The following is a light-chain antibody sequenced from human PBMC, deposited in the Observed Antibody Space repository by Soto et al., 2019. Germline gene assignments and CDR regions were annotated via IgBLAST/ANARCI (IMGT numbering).Light chain of an antibody. CDR3: QQYSNWPIT. CDR1: QSGSSS. V-gene: IGKV3-15*01. CDR2: GAS. J-gene: IGKJ5*01. Sequence: MTRSAAALCLSSVERATLSCRGRQSGSSSLAWYQQKPGQAPRLLIYGASTRATGIPARFSGSGSGTEFTLTISSLQPEDFAVYYCQQYSNWPITFGQGTRLE.